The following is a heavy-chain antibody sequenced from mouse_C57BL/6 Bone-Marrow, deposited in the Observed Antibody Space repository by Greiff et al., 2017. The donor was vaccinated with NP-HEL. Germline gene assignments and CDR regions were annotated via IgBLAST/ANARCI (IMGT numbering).Heavy chain of an antibody. J-gene: IGHJ4*01. CDR1: GFTFSSYA. CDR3: ARGNYGSPLRGYAMDY. CDR2: ISDGGSYT. D-gene: IGHD1-1*01. Sequence: EVKLVESGGGLVKPGGSLKLSCAASGFTFSSYAMSWVRQTPEKRLEWVATISDGGSYTYYPANVKGRFTISRDNAKNNLYLQMSHLKSEDTAMYYCARGNYGSPLRGYAMDYWGQGTSVTVSS. V-gene: IGHV5-4*03.